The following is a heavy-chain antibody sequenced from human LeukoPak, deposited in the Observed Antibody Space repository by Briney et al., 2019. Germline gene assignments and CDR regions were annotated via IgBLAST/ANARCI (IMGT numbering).Heavy chain of an antibody. CDR2: IYYTGTT. J-gene: IGHJ4*02. CDR1: GGSLSSHY. Sequence: SETLSLTCTVSGGSLSSHYWSWIRQPPGKGLELIGHIYYTGTTYYNPSLNSRVTISLDTSRNQFSSRLTSVTAADTAVYYCARFSSDCSTASCYLTYWGQGTLVTVSS. D-gene: IGHD2-2*01. V-gene: IGHV4-59*11. CDR3: ARFSSDCSTASCYLTY.